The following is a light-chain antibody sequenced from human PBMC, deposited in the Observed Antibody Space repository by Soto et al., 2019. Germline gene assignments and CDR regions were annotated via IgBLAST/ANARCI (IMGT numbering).Light chain of an antibody. CDR3: QQYGSSYT. V-gene: IGKV3-20*01. Sequence: EIVLTQSPGTLSLSPGERATLSCRASQSVSSSYLAWYQQKPGQAPRLLIYGASSRATGIPDRFSGSWSGTDFTLTISRLEPEDFAVYYCQQYGSSYTFGQGTELEIK. CDR2: GAS. CDR1: QSVSSSY. J-gene: IGKJ2*01.